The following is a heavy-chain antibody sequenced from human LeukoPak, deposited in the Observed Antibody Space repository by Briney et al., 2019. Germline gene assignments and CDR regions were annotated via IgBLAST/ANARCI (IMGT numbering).Heavy chain of an antibody. CDR1: GGSISSSSYY. J-gene: IGHJ6*03. CDR3: ASVMVGATSYYYYYYMDV. CDR2: IYYSGST. V-gene: IGHV4-39*01. Sequence: SETLSLTCTVSGGSISSSSYYWGWIRQPPGKGLEWIGSIYYSGSTYYHPSLKSRVTISVDTSKNQFSLKLSSVTAADTAVYYCASVMVGATSYYYYYYMDVWGKGTTVTVSS. D-gene: IGHD1-26*01.